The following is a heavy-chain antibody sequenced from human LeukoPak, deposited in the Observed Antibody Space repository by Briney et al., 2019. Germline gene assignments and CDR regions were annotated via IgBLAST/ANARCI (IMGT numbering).Heavy chain of an antibody. J-gene: IGHJ4*02. D-gene: IGHD2-15*01. CDR3: ARRYCSGGTCYFFDY. CDR2: IYSGGST. V-gene: IGHV3-53*01. Sequence: PGGSLRLSCAASAFTVSSNYMSWVRQAPGKGLEWVSVIYSGGSTYYADSVKGRFTISRDDSKNTLYLQMNSLRAEDTAVYYCARRYCSGGTCYFFDYWGQGTLVTVSS. CDR1: AFTVSSNY.